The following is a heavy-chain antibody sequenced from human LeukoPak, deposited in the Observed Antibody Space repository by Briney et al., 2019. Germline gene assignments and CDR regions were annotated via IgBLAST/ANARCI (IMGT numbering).Heavy chain of an antibody. CDR2: ISYDGNFR. J-gene: IGHJ3*02. CDR1: GFIFNTFA. V-gene: IGHV3-30*04. D-gene: IGHD3-16*02. CDR3: VRPSPPGGIVYGFHI. Sequence: PGGSLKLSCAASGFIFNTFAMHWVRQAPGKGLEWVALISYDGNFRNYAESVKGRFTISRDNSKNTVHLQMGSLRADDTAVYYCVRPSPPGGIVYGFHIWGQGTMVTVSS.